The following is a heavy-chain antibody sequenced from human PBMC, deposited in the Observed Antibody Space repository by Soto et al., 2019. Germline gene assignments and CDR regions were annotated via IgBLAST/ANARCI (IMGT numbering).Heavy chain of an antibody. CDR3: ARGRGGYCSGGTCYRFFDP. Sequence: QEQLVQSGAEVKNPGASVKVSCEASGYSFTNYDTYWVRQAPGQGLEWMGWMNPNSGDTVYAQKFQGRVTMTRDASISTAYLELSSLRSDDTAVYYCARGRGGYCSGGTCYRFFDPWGQGTLVTVSS. CDR2: MNPNSGDT. V-gene: IGHV1-8*01. J-gene: IGHJ5*02. CDR1: GYSFTNYD. D-gene: IGHD2-15*01.